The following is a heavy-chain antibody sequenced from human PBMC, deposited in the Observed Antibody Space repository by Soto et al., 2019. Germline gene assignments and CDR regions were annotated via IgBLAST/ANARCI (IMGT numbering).Heavy chain of an antibody. Sequence: PGGSLRLSCAASGFTFSSYAMHWVRQAPGKGLEWVSSISSSSSYIYYADSVKGRFTISRDNAKNSLYLQMNSLRAEDTAVYYCASLSDYGDLWEFYWGQGTLVTVSS. V-gene: IGHV3-21*01. CDR2: ISSSSSYI. CDR1: GFTFSSYA. D-gene: IGHD4-17*01. CDR3: ASLSDYGDLWEFY. J-gene: IGHJ4*02.